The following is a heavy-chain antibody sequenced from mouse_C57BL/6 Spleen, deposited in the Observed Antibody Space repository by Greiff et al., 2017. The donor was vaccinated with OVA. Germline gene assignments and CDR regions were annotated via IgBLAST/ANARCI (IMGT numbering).Heavy chain of an antibody. CDR3: ARRGIYYDYGYWYFDV. D-gene: IGHD2-4*01. V-gene: IGHV8-12*01. CDR1: GFSLSTSGMG. CDR2: IYWDDDK. J-gene: IGHJ1*03. Sequence: QVTLKVSGPGILQSSQTLSLTCSFSGFSLSTSGMGVSWIRQPSGKGLEWLAHIYWDDDKRYNPSLKSRLTISKDTSRNQLCLKITSVDTADTATYYCARRGIYYDYGYWYFDVWGTGTTVTVSS.